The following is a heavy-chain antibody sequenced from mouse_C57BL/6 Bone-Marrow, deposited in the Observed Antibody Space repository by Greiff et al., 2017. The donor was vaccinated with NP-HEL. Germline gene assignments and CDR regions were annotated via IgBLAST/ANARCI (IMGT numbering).Heavy chain of an antibody. J-gene: IGHJ2*01. Sequence: EVQLQQSGPELVKPGASVKISCKASGYTFTDYYMNWVKQSHGKSLEWIGDINPNNGGTSYNQKFKGKATLTVDKSSSTAYMELRSLTSEDSAVYYCARGTVVASNWDVGSFDYWGQGTTLTVSS. CDR1: GYTFTDYY. V-gene: IGHV1-26*01. CDR2: INPNNGGT. CDR3: ARGTVVASNWDVGSFDY. D-gene: IGHD1-1*01.